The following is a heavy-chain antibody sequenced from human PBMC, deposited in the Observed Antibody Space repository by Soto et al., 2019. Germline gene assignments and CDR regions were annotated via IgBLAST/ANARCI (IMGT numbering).Heavy chain of an antibody. Sequence: QVQLVESGGGVVQPGRSLRLSCAASGFTFSSYGMHWVRQAPGKGLEWVAVISYDGSNKYYADSVKGRFIISRDNSKNTLYLQMNSLRAEDTAVYYCAKDRFRIAVAAPFDYWGQGTLVTVSS. CDR3: AKDRFRIAVAAPFDY. V-gene: IGHV3-30*18. D-gene: IGHD6-19*01. J-gene: IGHJ4*02. CDR1: GFTFSSYG. CDR2: ISYDGSNK.